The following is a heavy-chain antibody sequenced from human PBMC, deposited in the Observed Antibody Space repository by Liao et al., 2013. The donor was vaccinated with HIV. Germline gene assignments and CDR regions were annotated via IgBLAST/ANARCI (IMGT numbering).Heavy chain of an antibody. CDR1: GDSINSGSYY. CDR2: IFTTGNT. J-gene: IGHJ6*03. D-gene: IGHD4-17*01. V-gene: IGHV4-61*02. CDR3: VREAGLWRITVTTDYFYMDV. Sequence: QVQLQASGPGLVKPSQTLSLTCSVSGDSINSGSYYWGWTRQTGGMGLEWVGVIFTTGNTAYNPSLRSRVTISVDTSNNRFSLTLRSVTAADTAVYYCVREAGLWRITVTTDYFYMDVWGKGTTVIVS.